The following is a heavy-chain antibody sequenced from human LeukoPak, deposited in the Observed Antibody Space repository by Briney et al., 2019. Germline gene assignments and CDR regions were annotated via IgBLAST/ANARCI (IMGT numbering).Heavy chain of an antibody. Sequence: GGSLRLSCAASGFTFSSYSMNWVRQAPGEGLEWVSYISSGSYTIYYADSVKGRFTTSRDNAKNSLYLQMNSLGDEDTAVYYCARGTRELDRYWGQGTLVTVSS. CDR2: ISSGSYTI. V-gene: IGHV3-48*02. CDR3: ARGTRELDRY. CDR1: GFTFSSYS. J-gene: IGHJ4*02. D-gene: IGHD1-26*01.